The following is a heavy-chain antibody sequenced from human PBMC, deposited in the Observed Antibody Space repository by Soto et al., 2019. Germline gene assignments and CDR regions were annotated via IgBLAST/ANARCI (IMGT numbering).Heavy chain of an antibody. Sequence: SETLSLTCAVYGVSFSGYYLSWIRQPPGKGLEWIGEINHSGSTNYNPSLKSRVTISVDTSKNQFSLKLSSVTAADTAVYYCARGYDFRYYYYGMDVWGQGTTVT. CDR1: GVSFSGYY. CDR2: INHSGST. CDR3: ARGYDFRYYYYGMDV. J-gene: IGHJ6*02. V-gene: IGHV4-34*01. D-gene: IGHD3-3*01.